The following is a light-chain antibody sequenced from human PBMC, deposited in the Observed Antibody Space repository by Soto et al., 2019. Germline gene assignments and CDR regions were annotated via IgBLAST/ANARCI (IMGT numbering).Light chain of an antibody. Sequence: QSALTQPRSVSGSPGQSVTISCTGTSSDVGGYNYVSWYQQHPGKAPKLMIYDVSKRPSGVPDRFSGSKSGNSASLTISGLPAEDEADYYCCSYAGSYWVFGTGTKVTVL. CDR3: CSYAGSYWV. CDR1: SSDVGGYNY. J-gene: IGLJ1*01. V-gene: IGLV2-11*01. CDR2: DVS.